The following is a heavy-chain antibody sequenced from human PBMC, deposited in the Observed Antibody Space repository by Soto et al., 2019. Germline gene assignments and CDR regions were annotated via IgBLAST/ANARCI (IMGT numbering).Heavy chain of an antibody. D-gene: IGHD2-21*01. J-gene: IGHJ4*02. CDR2: MNPNSGST. Sequence: QVQLVQSGAEVKKPGSSVRVSCKASGYTFTNHDINWVRQATGQGLEWMGWMNPNSGSTGSAQKFQGRLTLTRSPSRSTAYMELSSLTSEDTAVYYCAKVVGNDQFDYWGQGTLVTVSS. CDR1: GYTFTNHD. CDR3: AKVVGNDQFDY. V-gene: IGHV1-8*01.